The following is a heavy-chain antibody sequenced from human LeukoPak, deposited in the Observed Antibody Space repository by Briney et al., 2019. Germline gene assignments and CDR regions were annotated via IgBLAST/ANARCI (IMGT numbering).Heavy chain of an antibody. CDR2: MNPNSGNT. CDR1: GYTFTSYD. J-gene: IGHJ4*02. V-gene: IGHV1-8*01. Sequence: ASVKVSFKASGYTFTSYDINWVRQATGQGLEWMGWMNPNSGNTGYAQKFQGRVTMTRNTSISTAYMELSSLRSEDTAVYYCARGNKPRIAARLVNADYWGQGALVTVSS. CDR3: ARGNKPRIAARLVNADY. D-gene: IGHD6-6*01.